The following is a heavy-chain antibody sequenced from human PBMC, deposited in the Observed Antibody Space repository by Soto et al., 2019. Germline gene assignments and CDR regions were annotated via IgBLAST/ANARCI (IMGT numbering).Heavy chain of an antibody. Sequence: GGSLRLSCAASGVTFSSYAMSWVRQAPGKGLEWVSGISDSGGSTYYADSVKGRFTISRDNSKNTLYLQMNSLRAEDTAVYYCAKADYGDYGFDYWGQGTLVTVSS. V-gene: IGHV3-23*01. CDR3: AKADYGDYGFDY. CDR2: ISDSGGST. D-gene: IGHD4-17*01. J-gene: IGHJ4*02. CDR1: GVTFSSYA.